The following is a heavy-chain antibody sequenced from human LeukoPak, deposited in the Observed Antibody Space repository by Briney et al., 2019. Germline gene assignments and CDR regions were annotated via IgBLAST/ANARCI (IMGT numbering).Heavy chain of an antibody. Sequence: GGSLTLACAASGFTFGGSAMQCVRQASGKGREWVGRIISKANSSATTYAAAVKGRFTISRDDSKNTAYLQMNSLKTEDTAVYYCTLPYSNCSSTSCYNDYYYYYMDVWGKGTTVTVSS. CDR3: TLPYSNCSSTSCYNDYYYYYMDV. J-gene: IGHJ6*03. V-gene: IGHV3-73*01. D-gene: IGHD2-2*02. CDR2: IISKANSSAT. CDR1: GFTFGGSA.